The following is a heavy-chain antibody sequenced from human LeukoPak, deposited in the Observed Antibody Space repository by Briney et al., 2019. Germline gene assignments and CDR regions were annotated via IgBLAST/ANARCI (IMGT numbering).Heavy chain of an antibody. CDR1: GFASSTYI. V-gene: IGHV3-48*02. CDR3: AQDYYFESSGLLHY. J-gene: IGHJ4*02. CDR2: ISSSSSTI. D-gene: IGHD3-22*01. Sequence: GGSLRPSCAVSGFASSTYIVNWDRQAPGKGLEWVSCISSSSSTIYYADSVKGRFTISRDNAKNSLYLQMNSLRDEDTAVYYCAQDYYFESSGLLHYWGQGTLVTVSS.